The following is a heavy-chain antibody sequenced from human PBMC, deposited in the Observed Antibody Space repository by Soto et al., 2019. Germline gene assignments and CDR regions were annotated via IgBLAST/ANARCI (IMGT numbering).Heavy chain of an antibody. CDR3: ASTMVRGGHYYYYMDV. J-gene: IGHJ6*03. V-gene: IGHV1-8*01. Sequence: ASVKVSCKASGYTFTSYDINWVRQATGQGLEWMGWMNPNSGNTGYAQKFQGRVTMTRNTSISTAYMELSSLRSEDTAVYYCASTMVRGGHYYYYMDVWGKGTTVTVSS. CDR1: GYTFTSYD. CDR2: MNPNSGNT. D-gene: IGHD3-10*01.